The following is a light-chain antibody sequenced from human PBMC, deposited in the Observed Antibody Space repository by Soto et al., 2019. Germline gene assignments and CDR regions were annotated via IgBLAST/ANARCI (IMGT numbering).Light chain of an antibody. Sequence: SYELTQPPSVSVSPGQTASITCSGDKLGDKYACWYQQKPGQSPVVVIYQDSKRPSGIPERFSGCNSGNTATLTISGTQAMDEADYYCQAWDSSTVVFGGGTKLTVL. CDR1: KLGDKY. CDR2: QDS. V-gene: IGLV3-1*01. J-gene: IGLJ2*01. CDR3: QAWDSSTVV.